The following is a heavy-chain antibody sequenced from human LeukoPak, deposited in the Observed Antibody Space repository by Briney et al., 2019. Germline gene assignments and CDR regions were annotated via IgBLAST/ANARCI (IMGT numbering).Heavy chain of an antibody. CDR3: ARGGQRGKIKGSGSSGWYFDL. D-gene: IGHD6-6*01. V-gene: IGHV4-34*01. CDR1: GGSFSGYY. J-gene: IGHJ2*01. CDR2: INHSGST. Sequence: SETLSLTCAVYGGSFSGYYWSWIRQPPGKGLEWIGEINHSGSTNSNPSLKSRVTIAVDTSKNQFSLKLSSVTAADTAVYYCARGGQRGKIKGSGSSGWYFDLWVRGTLVTVSS.